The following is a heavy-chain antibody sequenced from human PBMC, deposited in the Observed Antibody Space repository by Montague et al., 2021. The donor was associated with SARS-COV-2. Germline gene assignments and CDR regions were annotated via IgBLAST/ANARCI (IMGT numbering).Heavy chain of an antibody. CDR2: IYPSGSA. V-gene: IGHV4-59*12. CDR1: GSSITSYY. CDR3: ARVFRGQRLAFDF. D-gene: IGHD6-25*01. J-gene: IGHJ4*02. Sequence: SETLSLTCTVSGSSITSYYWSWIRQPPGKGLEWIAYIYPSGSASYNPSLRSRVTMSIDKSTNQFSLRLNSVTAADTAVYYCARVFRGQRLAFDFWGQGALVIVSS.